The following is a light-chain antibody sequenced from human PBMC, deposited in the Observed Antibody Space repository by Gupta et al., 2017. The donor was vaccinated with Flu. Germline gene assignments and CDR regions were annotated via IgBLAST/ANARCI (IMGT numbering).Light chain of an antibody. CDR1: QSVSSSY. Sequence: EIVLTQSPGTLSLSPGERATLSCRASQSVSSSYLAWYQQKPGQAPRLLIYGASSRATGIPDRFSGSGSGTXFTLTIXRLEPEDFAVYYCQQYGSSLITFGXGTRLEIK. CDR2: GAS. J-gene: IGKJ5*01. CDR3: QQYGSSLIT. V-gene: IGKV3-20*01.